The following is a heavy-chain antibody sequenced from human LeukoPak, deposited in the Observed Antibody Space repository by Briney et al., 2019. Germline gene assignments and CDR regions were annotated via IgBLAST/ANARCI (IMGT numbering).Heavy chain of an antibody. D-gene: IGHD3-10*01. CDR1: GGSISSGGYT. CDR2: IYHSGST. Sequence: PSQTLSLTCAVSGGSISSGGYTWSWIRQPPGKGLEWIGYIYHSGSTYYNPSLKSRVTISVDRSKNQFSLKLSSVTAADTAVCYCARGYYGSGSYYNDYWGQGTLVTVSS. J-gene: IGHJ4*02. V-gene: IGHV4-30-2*01. CDR3: ARGYYGSGSYYNDY.